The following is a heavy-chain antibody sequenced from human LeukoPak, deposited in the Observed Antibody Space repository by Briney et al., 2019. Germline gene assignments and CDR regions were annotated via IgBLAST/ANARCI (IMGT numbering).Heavy chain of an antibody. CDR2: ISSGSRTI. J-gene: IGHJ4*02. D-gene: IGHD1-20*01. Sequence: GGSLRLSCAASGFAFSSCSMNWVRQAPGRGLEWISYISSGSRTIYYADSVKGRFTISRDNGDNSLYLLLNSLRADDTAVYFCARESITGHRDFDYWGQGTLITVSS. CDR1: GFAFSSCS. V-gene: IGHV3-48*01. CDR3: ARESITGHRDFDY.